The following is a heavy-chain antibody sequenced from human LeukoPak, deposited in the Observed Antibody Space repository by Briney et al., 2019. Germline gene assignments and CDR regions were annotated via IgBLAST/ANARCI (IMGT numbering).Heavy chain of an antibody. D-gene: IGHD6-13*01. V-gene: IGHV3-66*03. J-gene: IGHJ4*02. CDR2: GCT. Sequence: GCTYYADSVKGRFTISRDNSKNTLYLQMNSLRAEDTAVYYCAKAGYSSIWYIDYWGQGTLVTVSS. CDR3: AKAGYSSIWYIDY.